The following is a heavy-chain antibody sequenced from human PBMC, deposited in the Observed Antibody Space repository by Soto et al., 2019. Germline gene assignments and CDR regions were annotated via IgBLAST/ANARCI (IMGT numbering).Heavy chain of an antibody. D-gene: IGHD4-17*01. V-gene: IGHV3-30*18. CDR1: GFTFSTYG. J-gene: IGHJ3*02. CDR3: AKESWDYGDYPDALDI. Sequence: QVQLVESGGGVVQPGKSLRLSCAGSGFTFSTYGMHWVRQAPGKGLQWVAVISYHGRNKYYADSVRGRFTISRDNPKNTLYLQLDSLRAEDTAVYYCAKESWDYGDYPDALDIWGRGTIVTVSS. CDR2: ISYHGRNK.